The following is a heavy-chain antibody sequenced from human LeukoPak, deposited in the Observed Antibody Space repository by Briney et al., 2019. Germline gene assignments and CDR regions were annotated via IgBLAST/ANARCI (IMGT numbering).Heavy chain of an antibody. V-gene: IGHV3-64*04. Sequence: AGGSLRLSCSASGFTFSSFAMRWVRQAPGKGLEYVSGISTDGGSTNYADSVKGRFTISRDNSKNSLYLHMNSLRVEDTALYFCAKDRYSSSWYTIDYWGQGTLVTVSS. J-gene: IGHJ4*02. D-gene: IGHD6-13*01. CDR3: AKDRYSSSWYTIDY. CDR1: GFTFSSFA. CDR2: ISTDGGST.